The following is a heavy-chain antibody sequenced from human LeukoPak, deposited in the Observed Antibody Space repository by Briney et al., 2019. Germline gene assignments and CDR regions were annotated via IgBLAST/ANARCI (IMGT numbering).Heavy chain of an antibody. D-gene: IGHD4-11*01. CDR1: GGSISSSSYY. CDR3: ARLRGNDNDYPDY. V-gene: IGHV4-39*01. CDR2: IYYSGST. Sequence: SETLSLTCTVPGGSISSSSYYWGWIRQPPGKGLEWIGSIYYSGSTYYNPSLKSRVTISVDTSKNQFSLKLSSVTAADTAVYYCARLRGNDNDYPDYWGQGTLVTVSS. J-gene: IGHJ4*02.